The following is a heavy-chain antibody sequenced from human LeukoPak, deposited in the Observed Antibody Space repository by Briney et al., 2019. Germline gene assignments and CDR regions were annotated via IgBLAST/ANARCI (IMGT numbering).Heavy chain of an antibody. J-gene: IGHJ6*02. CDR2: INPSGGST. CDR3: ARGGYYYYGMDA. Sequence: ASVKVSCKASGYTFXSYYMHWXXQAPGQGLEWMGIINPSGGSTSYAQKFQGRVTMTRDTSTSTVYMELSSLRSEDTAVYYCARGGYYYYGMDAWGQGTTVTVSS. V-gene: IGHV1-46*01. CDR1: GYTFXSYY.